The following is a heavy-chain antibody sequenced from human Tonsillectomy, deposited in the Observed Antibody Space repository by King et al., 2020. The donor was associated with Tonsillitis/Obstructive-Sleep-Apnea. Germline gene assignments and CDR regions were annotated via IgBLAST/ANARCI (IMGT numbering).Heavy chain of an antibody. V-gene: IGHV3-9*01. J-gene: IGHJ6*03. CDR1: GFTFDDYA. CDR2: ISWNSGSI. CDR3: AKDVNFWCHHYYYYYMDV. Sequence: VQLVESGGGLVQPGRSLRLSCAASGFTFDDYAMHWVRQAPGKGLEWVSVISWNSGSIGYADSVKGRFTLSRDNAKNSLYLQMNSLRAEDTALYYCAKDVNFWCHHYYYYYMDVWGKGTTVTVSS. D-gene: IGHD3-3*01.